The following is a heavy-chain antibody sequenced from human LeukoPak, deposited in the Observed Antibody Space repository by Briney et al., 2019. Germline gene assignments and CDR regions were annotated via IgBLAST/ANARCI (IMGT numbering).Heavy chain of an antibody. D-gene: IGHD6-19*01. Sequence: PSETLSLTCTVSGGSISSYYWSWIRQPPGKGLEWIGYIYYSGSTNYNPSLKSRVTISVDTSKNQFSLKLSSVTAADTAVYYCAREGAVAGRKPKELSYYYGMDVWGQGTTVTVSS. V-gene: IGHV4-59*01. J-gene: IGHJ6*02. CDR1: GGSISSYY. CDR3: AREGAVAGRKPKELSYYYGMDV. CDR2: IYYSGST.